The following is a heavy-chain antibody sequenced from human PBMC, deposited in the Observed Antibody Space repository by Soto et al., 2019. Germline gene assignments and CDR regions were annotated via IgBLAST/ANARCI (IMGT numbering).Heavy chain of an antibody. CDR2: INGNGINT. V-gene: IGHV3-64D*08. J-gene: IGHJ4*02. CDR1: GFTFTNYA. Sequence: GGSLRLSCSASGFTFTNYAMHWVRQAPGKGLEYVSAINGNGINTYYSDSVKGRFTISRDNSENILYLQMSSLRPEDMAVYFCVSRYTNSWFFDYWGQGTLVTVSS. D-gene: IGHD6-13*01. CDR3: VSRYTNSWFFDY.